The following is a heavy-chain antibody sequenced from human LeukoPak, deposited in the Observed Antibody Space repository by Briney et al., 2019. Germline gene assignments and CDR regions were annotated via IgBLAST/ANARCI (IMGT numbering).Heavy chain of an antibody. CDR1: EYTFTSCD. CDR2: MNPNSGNT. D-gene: IGHD3-3*01. CDR3: ARMVHEETTQTHYDFWSGYPGRRLYYGLDV. Sequence: ASLKVSCKASEYTFTSCDINWVRQATGQGLEWMGWMNPNSGNTGYAQKFQGRVTMTRNTSISTAYMELSSLRSEDTAVYYCARMVHEETTQTHYDFWSGYPGRRLYYGLDVWGQGTTVTVSS. J-gene: IGHJ6*02. V-gene: IGHV1-8*01.